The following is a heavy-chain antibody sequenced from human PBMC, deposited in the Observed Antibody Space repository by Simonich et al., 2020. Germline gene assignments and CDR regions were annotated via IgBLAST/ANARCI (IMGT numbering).Heavy chain of an antibody. Sequence: VQLVQSGAEVKKPGASVKVSCKASGYTFTSYGISWVRQAPGQWLEWMGGINTYNGNTNYAQKLQGRVTMTTDTSTSTAYMELRSLRSDDTAVYYCARASRGTWWYYYFDYWGQGTLVTVSS. CDR2: INTYNGNT. V-gene: IGHV1-18*01. D-gene: IGHD2-15*01. CDR3: ARASRGTWWYYYFDY. J-gene: IGHJ4*02. CDR1: GYTFTSYG.